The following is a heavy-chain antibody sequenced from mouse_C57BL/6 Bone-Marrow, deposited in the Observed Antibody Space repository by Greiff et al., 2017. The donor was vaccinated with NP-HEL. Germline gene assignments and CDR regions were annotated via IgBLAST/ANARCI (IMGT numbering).Heavy chain of an antibody. CDR2: IDPSDSYT. CDR1: GYTFTSYW. V-gene: IGHV1-50*01. J-gene: IGHJ3*01. D-gene: IGHD4-1*01. Sequence: QVQLKQPGAELVKPGASVKLSCKASGYTFTSYWMQWVKQRPGQGLEWIGEIDPSDSYTNYNQKFKGKATLTVDTSSSTAYMQLSSLTSEDSAVYYCARPTWATWFAYWGQGTLVTVSA. CDR3: ARPTWATWFAY.